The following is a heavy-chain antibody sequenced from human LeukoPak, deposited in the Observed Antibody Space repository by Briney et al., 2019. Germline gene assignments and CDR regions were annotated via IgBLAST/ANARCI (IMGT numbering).Heavy chain of an antibody. J-gene: IGHJ4*02. D-gene: IGHD3-10*01. Sequence: SETLSLTCAVSGGSISSSNWWSWVRQPPGKGLERIGEVYHSGSTNYNPSLKSRVTISVDTSKNQFSLKLNSVTSTDTAVYYCARGYGWSSYNNFNHWGQGILVTVSS. CDR2: VYHSGST. CDR1: GGSISSSNW. V-gene: IGHV4-4*02. CDR3: ARGYGWSSYNNFNH.